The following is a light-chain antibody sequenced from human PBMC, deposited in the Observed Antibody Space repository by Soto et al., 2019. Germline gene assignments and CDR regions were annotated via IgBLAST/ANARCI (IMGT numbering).Light chain of an antibody. J-gene: IGKJ2*01. CDR2: GAS. V-gene: IGKV3-20*01. Sequence: EIVLTQSPGTLSLSPGERATLSCRARQTVSSTYLAWYQQKPGQAPRLLLFGASSRATGIPDRFSGSGSGRDFTLTISRLEPEDFAVYYCQQYGNSPRYTFGQGTKQEIE. CDR1: QTVSSTY. CDR3: QQYGNSPRYT.